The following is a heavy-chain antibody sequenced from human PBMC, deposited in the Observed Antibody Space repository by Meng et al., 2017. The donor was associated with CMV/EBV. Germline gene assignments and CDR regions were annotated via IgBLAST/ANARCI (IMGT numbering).Heavy chain of an antibody. Sequence: GGSLRLSCAASGFTFSSYAMSWVRQAPGKGLEWVSAISGSGGSTYYADSVKGRFTISRDNSKTTLYLQMNSLRAEDTAVYYCAKDCSGGSCYLDWFDPRGQGTLVTVSS. CDR2: ISGSGGST. D-gene: IGHD2-15*01. CDR1: GFTFSSYA. V-gene: IGHV3-23*01. CDR3: AKDCSGGSCYLDWFDP. J-gene: IGHJ5*02.